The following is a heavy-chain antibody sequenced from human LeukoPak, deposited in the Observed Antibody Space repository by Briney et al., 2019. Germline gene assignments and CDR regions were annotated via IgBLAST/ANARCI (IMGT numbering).Heavy chain of an antibody. J-gene: IGHJ4*02. Sequence: ETLSLTCTVSGGSVSNYYWSWIRQSPGKGLEWIGYIYYTETSYNPSLKSRVTISADTSKNQFSLTLYSVTAADTAVYYCATRKLGNDYWGQGTLVTVSS. D-gene: IGHD1-1*01. CDR2: IYYTET. CDR3: ATRKLGNDY. CDR1: GGSVSNYY. V-gene: IGHV4-59*02.